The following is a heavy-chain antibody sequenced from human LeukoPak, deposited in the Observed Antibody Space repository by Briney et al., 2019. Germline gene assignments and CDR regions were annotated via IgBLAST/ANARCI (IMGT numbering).Heavy chain of an antibody. CDR3: AKDRLWLWYFDI. Sequence: GGSLRLSCAASGFTFSSYAMSWARQAPGKGLEWVSAISGSGGSTYYADSVKGRFTISRDNSKNTLYLQMNSLRPEDTAVYYCAKDRLWLWYFDIWGRGTLVTVSS. D-gene: IGHD2-21*01. V-gene: IGHV3-23*01. CDR2: ISGSGGST. J-gene: IGHJ2*01. CDR1: GFTFSSYA.